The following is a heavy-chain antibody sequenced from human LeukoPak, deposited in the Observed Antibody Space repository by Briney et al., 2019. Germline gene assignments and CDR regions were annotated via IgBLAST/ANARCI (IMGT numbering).Heavy chain of an antibody. V-gene: IGHV1-2*02. CDR2: INPRTGDT. D-gene: IGHD7-27*01. J-gene: IGHJ3*02. Sequence: ASVKLSCKASGYTFTGNYMHWVRHAPGQGLEWMGIINPRTGDTHYTQNFQSSLTMTTDTSISTPYMQLSRLISDDTTVYYCAREPDWGINDACDIWGQGTMVTVSS. CDR3: AREPDWGINDACDI. CDR1: GYTFTGNY.